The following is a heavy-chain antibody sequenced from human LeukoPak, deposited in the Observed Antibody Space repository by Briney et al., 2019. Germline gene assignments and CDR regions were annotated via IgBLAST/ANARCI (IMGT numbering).Heavy chain of an antibody. CDR2: INWNGGST. CDR3: ASGGIYYGAAFDF. Sequence: GGSLRLSCAASGFTFSSYWMSWVRQAPGKGLEWVSGINWNGGSTGYADSVKGRFTISRDNAKNSPYLQMNSLRAEDTALYYCASGGIYYGAAFDFWGQGTLVTVSS. J-gene: IGHJ4*02. V-gene: IGHV3-20*04. CDR1: GFTFSSYW. D-gene: IGHD1-26*01.